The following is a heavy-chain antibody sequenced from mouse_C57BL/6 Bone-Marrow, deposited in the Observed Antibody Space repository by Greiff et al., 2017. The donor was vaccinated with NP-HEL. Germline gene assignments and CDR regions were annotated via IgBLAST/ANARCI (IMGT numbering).Heavy chain of an antibody. V-gene: IGHV5-9-1*02. Sequence: EVKLMESGDGLVKPGGSLKLSCAASGFTFSSYAMSWVRQTPEKRLEWVAYISSGGDYIYYADTVKGRFTISRDNARNTLYLQMSSLKSEDTAMYYCTRDPHSFAWFAYWGQGTLVAVSA. CDR1: GFTFSSYA. J-gene: IGHJ3*01. CDR2: ISSGGDYI. CDR3: TRDPHSFAWFAY. D-gene: IGHD2-12*01.